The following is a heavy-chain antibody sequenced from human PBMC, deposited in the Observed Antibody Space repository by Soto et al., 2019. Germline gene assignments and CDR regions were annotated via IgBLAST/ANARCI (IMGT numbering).Heavy chain of an antibody. J-gene: IGHJ6*03. CDR2: MNPNSDET. V-gene: IGHV1-8*01. CDR3: ARVTMTSGSLYQYYYYMDV. CDR1: GFSFTNYD. D-gene: IGHD3-10*01. Sequence: ASVKVSCKPSGFSFTNYDINWVRQAPGQGLEWMGWMNPNSDETGLAQRFQGRLTMTRDTSINTVYMELSSLRSEDTAVYYCARVTMTSGSLYQYYYYMDVWGKRTKVTVSS.